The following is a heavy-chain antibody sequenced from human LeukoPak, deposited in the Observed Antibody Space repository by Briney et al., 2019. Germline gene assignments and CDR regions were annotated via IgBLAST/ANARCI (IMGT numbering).Heavy chain of an antibody. J-gene: IGHJ3*02. CDR2: IYYSGST. CDR1: GGSISSGGYY. V-gene: IGHV4-31*03. D-gene: IGHD3-22*01. Sequence: SETLSLTCTVSGGSISSGGYYWSWIRQHPGKGLEWIGYIYYSGSTYYNPSLKSRVTISVDTSKNQFSLKLSSVTAADRAVYYCARDRFYYDSSGPYHDAFDIGGQGTMVTVSS. CDR3: ARDRFYYDSSGPYHDAFDI.